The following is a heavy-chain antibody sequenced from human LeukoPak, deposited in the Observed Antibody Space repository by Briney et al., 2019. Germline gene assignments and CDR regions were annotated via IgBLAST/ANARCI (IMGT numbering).Heavy chain of an antibody. J-gene: IGHJ1*01. D-gene: IGHD2-15*01. Sequence: GGSLRLSCAASGFTFSSYWMSWGRQAPGKGLERVANIKQDGSEKSYVDSVKGRFTISRDNAKNSLYLQMNSLRAEDTAVYYCARKRYCSGGSCPDVFQHWGQGTLVTVSS. CDR3: ARKRYCSGGSCPDVFQH. CDR1: GFTFSSYW. V-gene: IGHV3-7*01. CDR2: IKQDGSEK.